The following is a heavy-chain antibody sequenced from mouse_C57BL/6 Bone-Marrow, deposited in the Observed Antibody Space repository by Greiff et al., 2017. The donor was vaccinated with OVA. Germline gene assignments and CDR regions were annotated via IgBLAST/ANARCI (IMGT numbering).Heavy chain of an antibody. J-gene: IGHJ4*01. D-gene: IGHD2-5*01. Sequence: EVMLVESEGGLVQPGSSMKLSCTASGFTFSDYYMAWVRQVPEKGLEWVANINYDGSSTYYLDSLKSRFIISRDNAKNILYLQMSSLKSEDTATYYCARDGAIYSNYVGYAMDYWGQGTLVTVSS. V-gene: IGHV5-16*01. CDR2: INYDGSST. CDR3: ARDGAIYSNYVGYAMDY. CDR1: GFTFSDYY.